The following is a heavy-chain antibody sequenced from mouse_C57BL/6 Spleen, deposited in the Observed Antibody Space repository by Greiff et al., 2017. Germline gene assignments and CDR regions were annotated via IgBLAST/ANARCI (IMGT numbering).Heavy chain of an antibody. D-gene: IGHD2-3*01. CDR3: TRDGGSDWYFEV. Sequence: EVHLVESGEGLVKPGGSLKLSCAASGFTFSSYAMSWVRQTPEKRLEWVAYISSGGDYIYYADTVKGRFTISRDNARNTLYLQMSRLQSEDTAMYYCTRDGGSDWYFEVWGTGTTVTVSS. J-gene: IGHJ1*03. V-gene: IGHV5-9-1*02. CDR1: GFTFSSYA. CDR2: ISSGGDYI.